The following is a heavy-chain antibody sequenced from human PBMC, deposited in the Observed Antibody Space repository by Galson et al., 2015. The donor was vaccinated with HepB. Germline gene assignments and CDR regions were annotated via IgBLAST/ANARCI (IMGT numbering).Heavy chain of an antibody. CDR2: INHSGST. Sequence: ETLSLTCAVYGGSFSGYYWSWIRQPPGKGLEWIGEINHSGSTNYNPSLKSRVTISVDTSKNQFSLELSSVTAADTAVYYCARNRGDYYGSGSYYPFDPWGQGTLVTVSS. CDR1: GGSFSGYY. CDR3: ARNRGDYYGSGSYYPFDP. V-gene: IGHV4-34*01. J-gene: IGHJ5*02. D-gene: IGHD3-10*01.